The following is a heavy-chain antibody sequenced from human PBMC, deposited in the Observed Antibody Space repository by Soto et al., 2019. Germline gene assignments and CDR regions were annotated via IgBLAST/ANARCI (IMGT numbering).Heavy chain of an antibody. Sequence: ASVKVSCKASGGTFSSYAISWVRQAPGQGLEWMGWINPNSGGTNYAQKFQGWVTMTRDTSISTAYMELSGLRSDDTAVYYCARELVAPRGPRNYYYYGMDVWGQGTTVTVSS. V-gene: IGHV1-2*04. D-gene: IGHD2-8*02. CDR1: GGTFSSYA. CDR3: ARELVAPRGPRNYYYYGMDV. CDR2: INPNSGGT. J-gene: IGHJ6*02.